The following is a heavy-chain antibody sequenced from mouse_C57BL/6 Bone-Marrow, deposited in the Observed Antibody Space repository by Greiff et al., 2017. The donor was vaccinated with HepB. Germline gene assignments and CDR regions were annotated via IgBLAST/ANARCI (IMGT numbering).Heavy chain of an antibody. CDR2: IYPGSGST. V-gene: IGHV1-55*01. D-gene: IGHD2-4*01. J-gene: IGHJ4*01. Sequence: QVQLQQSGAELVKPGASVKMSCKASGYTFTSYWITWVKQRPGQGLEWIGDIYPGSGSTNYNEKFKSKATLTVDTSSSTAYMQLSSLTSEDSAVYYCARGIYYEYGGYYYAMDYWGQGTSVTVSS. CDR3: ARGIYYEYGGYYYAMDY. CDR1: GYTFTSYW.